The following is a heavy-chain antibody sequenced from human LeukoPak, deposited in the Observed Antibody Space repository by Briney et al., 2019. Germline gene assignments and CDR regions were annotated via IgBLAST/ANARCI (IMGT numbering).Heavy chain of an antibody. V-gene: IGHV7-4-1*02. CDR1: GYTFTTYA. Sequence: ASVKVSCKASGYTFTTYAMNWVRQAPGQGLEWMGRINTSTGNPTHAQGFTGRFVFSLDTSVRTAYLQISSLKTEDSAVYYCARDFTMIGSDDAFDIWGQGTMVTVSS. CDR2: INTSTGNP. CDR3: ARDFTMIGSDDAFDI. D-gene: IGHD3-22*01. J-gene: IGHJ3*02.